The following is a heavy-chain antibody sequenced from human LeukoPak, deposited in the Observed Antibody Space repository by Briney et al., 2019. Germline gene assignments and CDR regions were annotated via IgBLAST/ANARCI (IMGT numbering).Heavy chain of an antibody. V-gene: IGHV1-2*02. CDR1: GYTFTGYY. D-gene: IGHD6-13*01. Sequence: GASVKVSCKASGYTFTGYYMHWVRQAPGHGLEWMGWINPNSGGTNYAQKFQGRVTMTRDTSISTAYMELSRLRSDDTAVYYCAREGIAAARTRHGWFDPWGQGTLVSVSS. CDR2: INPNSGGT. J-gene: IGHJ5*02. CDR3: AREGIAAARTRHGWFDP.